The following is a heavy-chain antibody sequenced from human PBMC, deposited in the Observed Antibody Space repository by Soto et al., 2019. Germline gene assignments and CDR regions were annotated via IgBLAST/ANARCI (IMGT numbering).Heavy chain of an antibody. CDR2: IRPDNGNR. CDR1: GYTFSTSG. J-gene: IGHJ1*01. CDR3: ARDTESNSYND. D-gene: IGHD1-20*01. V-gene: IGHV1-18*01. Sequence: QVQVLQSGPEVKRHGASVTVSCKTSGYTFSTSGISWVRQAPGQGLECVGWIRPDNGNRKSAQRLQCRVTLTTDTSSSTAYMELRSLTSDDSAMYYCARDTESNSYNDWGQGTIVTVSS.